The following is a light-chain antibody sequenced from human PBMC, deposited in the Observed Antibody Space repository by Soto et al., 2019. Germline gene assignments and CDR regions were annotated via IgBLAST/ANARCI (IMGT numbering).Light chain of an antibody. CDR3: QHYKTYSRT. CDR2: DGS. CDR1: QSISSW. V-gene: IGKV1-5*01. Sequence: DIQITQSPSTLSASVGDRVTITCRASQSISSWLAWYQQKPGKAPKLLIYDGSSFESGVPSRFSGSGSGTEFTLTISSLQPDDSATYYCQHYKTYSRTLGQGTKVDIK. J-gene: IGKJ1*01.